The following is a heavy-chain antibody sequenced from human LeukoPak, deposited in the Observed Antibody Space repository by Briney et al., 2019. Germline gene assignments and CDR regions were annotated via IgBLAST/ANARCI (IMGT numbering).Heavy chain of an antibody. CDR1: GYTFTGYY. CDR2: INPNSGGT. V-gene: IGHV1-2*02. Sequence: ASVKVSCKASGYTFTGYYMHWMRQAPGQGLEWMGWINPNSGGTNYAQKFQGRVTMTRDTSISTAYMELSRLRSDDTAVYYCARRKVAATRNWFDPWGQGTLVTVSS. CDR3: ARRKVAATRNWFDP. D-gene: IGHD2-15*01. J-gene: IGHJ5*02.